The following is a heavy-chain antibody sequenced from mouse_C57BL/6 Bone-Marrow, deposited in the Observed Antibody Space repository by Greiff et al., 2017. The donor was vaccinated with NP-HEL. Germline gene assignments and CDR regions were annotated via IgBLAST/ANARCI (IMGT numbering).Heavy chain of an antibody. CDR2: ISYDGSN. CDR3: ARCYYYGRSYDWDFEG. J-gene: IGHJ1*03. Sequence: EVKLQQSGPGLVKPSQSLSLPCSVTGYSITSGYYWNWIRQFPGNKLEWMGYISYDGSNNYNPSLKNRISFTRDTSKHPFFLNFTSVTTEDTATYYCARCYYYGRSYDWDFEGWGTGTTVTVST. CDR1: GYSITSGYY. D-gene: IGHD1-1*01. V-gene: IGHV3-6*01.